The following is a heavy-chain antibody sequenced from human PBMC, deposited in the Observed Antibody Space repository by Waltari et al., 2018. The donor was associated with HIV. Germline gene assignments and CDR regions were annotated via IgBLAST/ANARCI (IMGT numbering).Heavy chain of an antibody. V-gene: IGHV6-1*01. CDR1: GDSVSSNSAA. J-gene: IGHJ5*02. CDR3: ARGPVAVAGTGWFDP. Sequence: CGDSVSSNSAAWNWIRQSPSRGLEWLGRTYYRSKWYNDYAVSVKSRITINPDTSKNQFSLQLNSVTPEDTAVYYCARGPVAVAGTGWFDPWGQGTLVTVSP. D-gene: IGHD6-19*01. CDR2: TYYRSKWYN.